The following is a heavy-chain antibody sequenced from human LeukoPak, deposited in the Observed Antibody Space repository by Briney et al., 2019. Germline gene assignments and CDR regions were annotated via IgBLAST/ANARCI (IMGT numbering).Heavy chain of an antibody. CDR2: IIGSGGDT. V-gene: IGHV3-23*01. Sequence: GGSLRLSCAASGFTFSSYGMSWVRQAPGKGLQWVSVIIGSGGDTYYADSVKGRFTISRDNSRNTLYLQMNSLRAEDTAVYYCARLRYSYGLGLGPYMDVWGKGTTVTVSS. CDR3: ARLRYSYGLGLGPYMDV. D-gene: IGHD5-18*01. CDR1: GFTFSSYG. J-gene: IGHJ6*03.